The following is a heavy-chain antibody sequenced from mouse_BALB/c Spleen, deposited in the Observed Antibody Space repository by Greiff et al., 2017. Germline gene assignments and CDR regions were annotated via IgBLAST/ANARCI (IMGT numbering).Heavy chain of an antibody. CDR3: ARREGLLYAMDY. D-gene: IGHD2-3*01. Sequence: EVQGVESGGGLVKPGGSLKLSCAASGFTFSSYAMSWVRQTPEKRLEWVASISSGGSTYYPDSVKGRFTISRDNARNILYLQMSSLRSEDTAMYYCARREGLLYAMDYWGQGTSVTVSS. CDR2: ISSGGST. J-gene: IGHJ4*01. V-gene: IGHV5-6-5*01. CDR1: GFTFSSYA.